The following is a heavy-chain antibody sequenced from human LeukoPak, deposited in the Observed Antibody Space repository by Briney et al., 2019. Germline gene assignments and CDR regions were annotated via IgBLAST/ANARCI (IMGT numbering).Heavy chain of an antibody. CDR2: IYYSGST. D-gene: IGHD3-22*01. CDR3: AGTLLYYYDSSGYYYDVSRHDY. Sequence: SETLSLTCTVSGGSISSYYWSWIRQPPGKGLEWIGYIYYSGSTNYNPSLKSRVTISVDTSKNQFSLKLSSVTAADTAVYYCAGTLLYYYDSSGYYYDVSRHDYWGQGTLVTVSS. V-gene: IGHV4-59*01. J-gene: IGHJ4*02. CDR1: GGSISSYY.